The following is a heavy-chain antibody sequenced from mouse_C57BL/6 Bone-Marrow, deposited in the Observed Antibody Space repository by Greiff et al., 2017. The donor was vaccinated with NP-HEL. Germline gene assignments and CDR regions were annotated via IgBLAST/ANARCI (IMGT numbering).Heavy chain of an antibody. CDR3: ASPYDYDVAWFLT. Sequence: EVMLVESGGDLVKPGGSLKLSCAASGFTFSSYGMSWVRQTPDKRLEWVATISSGGSYTYYPDSVKGRFTISRDNAKNTLYLQMSSLKSEDTAMYYCASPYDYDVAWFLTGAKGLWSLSLQ. D-gene: IGHD2-4*01. CDR1: GFTFSSYG. J-gene: IGHJ3*01. V-gene: IGHV5-6*01. CDR2: ISSGGSYT.